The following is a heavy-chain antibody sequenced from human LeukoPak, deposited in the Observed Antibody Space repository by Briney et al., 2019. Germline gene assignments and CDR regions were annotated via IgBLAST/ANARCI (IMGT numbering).Heavy chain of an antibody. CDR3: ARDRSLTGYYAAPNWFDP. Sequence: PSETLSLTCTVSGGSISSSSYYWGWIRQPPGKGLEWIGSIYYSGSTYYNPSLKSRVTISVDTSKNQFSLKLSSVTAADTAVYYCARDRSLTGYYAAPNWFDPWGQGTLVTVSS. CDR1: GGSISSSSYY. D-gene: IGHD3-9*01. J-gene: IGHJ5*02. V-gene: IGHV4-39*07. CDR2: IYYSGST.